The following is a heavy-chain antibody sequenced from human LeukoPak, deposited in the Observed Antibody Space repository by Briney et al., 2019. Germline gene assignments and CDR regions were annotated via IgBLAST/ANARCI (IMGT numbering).Heavy chain of an antibody. V-gene: IGHV1-18*01. CDR3: ARVRDTGYDENDF. Sequence: SRKASCNPYAPRSASYAMSWVRPAPEQGIEWMGWTSAYNGKTNYPQKFQGRVSMATDTSTNTGYMELRSLRFDDTAVYYCARVRDTGYDENDFWGQGTLVTVSS. D-gene: IGHD5-12*01. J-gene: IGHJ4*02. CDR2: TSAYNGKT. CDR1: APRSASYA.